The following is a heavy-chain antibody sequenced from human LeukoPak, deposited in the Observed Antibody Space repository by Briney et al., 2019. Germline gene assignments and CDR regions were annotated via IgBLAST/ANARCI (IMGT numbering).Heavy chain of an antibody. CDR1: GFTFSRYS. Sequence: LTGGSLRLSCAASGFTFSRYSMNWVRQAPGKGLEWVSYISSSSSSIYYADSVKGRFTISRDNAKNTLFLQMNSLRAEDTAVYYCARDTRAAAAGAPGGYWGQGTLVTVSS. J-gene: IGHJ4*02. CDR3: ARDTRAAAAGAPGGY. CDR2: ISSSSSSI. D-gene: IGHD6-13*01. V-gene: IGHV3-48*01.